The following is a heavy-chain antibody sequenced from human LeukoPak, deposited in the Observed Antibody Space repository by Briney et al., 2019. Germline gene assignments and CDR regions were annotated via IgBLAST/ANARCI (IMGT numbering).Heavy chain of an antibody. Sequence: PSETLSLTCAVYGGSFSGYYWSWIRQPPGKGLEWIGEINHSGSTNYNPSLKSRVTILVDTSKNQFSLKLSSVTAADTAVYYCARLHGKYQLAYYYGMDVWGQGTTVTVSS. CDR3: ARLHGKYQLAYYYGMDV. CDR1: GGSFSGYY. D-gene: IGHD2-2*01. CDR2: INHSGST. J-gene: IGHJ6*02. V-gene: IGHV4-34*01.